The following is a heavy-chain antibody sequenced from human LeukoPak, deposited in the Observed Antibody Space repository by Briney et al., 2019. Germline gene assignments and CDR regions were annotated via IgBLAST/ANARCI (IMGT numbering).Heavy chain of an antibody. CDR2: IRYDGSNK. Sequence: PGGSLRLSCAASGFTFSSYGMHWVRQAPGKGLEWVAFIRYDGSNKYYADSVKGRFTISRDNSKNTLYLQMNSLRAEDTAVYYCAREGWFGEPPSHWFDPWGQGILVTVSS. V-gene: IGHV3-30*02. CDR1: GFTFSSYG. J-gene: IGHJ5*02. D-gene: IGHD3-10*01. CDR3: AREGWFGEPPSHWFDP.